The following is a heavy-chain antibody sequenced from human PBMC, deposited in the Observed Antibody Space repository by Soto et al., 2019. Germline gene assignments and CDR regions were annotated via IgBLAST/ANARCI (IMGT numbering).Heavy chain of an antibody. D-gene: IGHD2-21*01. J-gene: IGHJ4*02. V-gene: IGHV3-23*01. Sequence: EVQLLESGGSLIQPGGSLRLSCEASGFTFSNYGMTWVRQAPGKGLEWVSTISGSGDRAFYADPVKGRFTISRDNSKNTLYLQMNSLSAEDTAIYYCAKEMIASTLADFFDYWGQGILVTVSS. CDR2: ISGSGDRA. CDR1: GFTFSNYG. CDR3: AKEMIASTLADFFDY.